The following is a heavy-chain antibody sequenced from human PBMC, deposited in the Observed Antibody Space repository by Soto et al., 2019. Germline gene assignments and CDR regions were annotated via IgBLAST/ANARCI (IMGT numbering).Heavy chain of an antibody. CDR2: INPNSGGT. CDR3: ARDATHPHYGMDV. CDR1: GYTFTGYY. V-gene: IGHV1-2*04. J-gene: IGHJ6*02. Sequence: SVKVSCKASGYTFTGYYMHWLRQAPGQGLEWMGWINPNSGGTNYAQKFQGWVTMTRDTSISTAYMELSRLRSDDTAVYYCARDATHPHYGMDVWGQGTTVTVSS.